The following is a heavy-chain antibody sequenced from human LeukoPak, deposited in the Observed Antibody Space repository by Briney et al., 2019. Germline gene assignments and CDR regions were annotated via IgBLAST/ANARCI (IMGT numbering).Heavy chain of an antibody. CDR3: AKDAVPAAIDLDNWFDP. J-gene: IGHJ5*02. CDR2: ISGSGGST. D-gene: IGHD2-2*01. V-gene: IGHV3-23*01. CDR1: GFTFSNYA. Sequence: PGGSLRLSCAASGFTFSNYAMSWVRQAPGKGLEWVSAISGSGGSTYYADSVKGRFTISRDNSKNTLYLQMNSLRAEDTAVYYCAKDAVPAAIDLDNWFDPWGQGTLVTVSS.